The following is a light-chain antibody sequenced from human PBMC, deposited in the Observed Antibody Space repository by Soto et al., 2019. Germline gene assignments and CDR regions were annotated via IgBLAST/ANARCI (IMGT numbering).Light chain of an antibody. CDR3: ATWDDSLSAWI. J-gene: IGLJ2*01. CDR1: SSNIGRNP. V-gene: IGLV1-47*02. Sequence: QSVLTQPPSESGTPGQRVSISCSGSSSNIGRNPVYWYQQLPGAAPKLLIYSNDQRPSGVPDRFAGSRSGTSASLAISRLRSEDEADYHCATWDDSLSAWIFGGGTKLTVL. CDR2: SND.